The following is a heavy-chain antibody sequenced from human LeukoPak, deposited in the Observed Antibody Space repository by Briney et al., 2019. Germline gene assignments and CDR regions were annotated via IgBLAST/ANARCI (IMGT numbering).Heavy chain of an antibody. D-gene: IGHD3-10*01. CDR2: IYSGGST. CDR1: GFTVSSNC. V-gene: IGHV3-66*04. Sequence: GRSLRLSCAASGFTVSSNCMSWVRQAPGKGLEWVSIIYSGGSTYYADSVRGRFTISRDTSNNTLYLQMNSLRAEDTAVYYCAKRHVSTGSYNSWGQGTLVTVSS. CDR3: AKRHVSTGSYNS. J-gene: IGHJ4*02.